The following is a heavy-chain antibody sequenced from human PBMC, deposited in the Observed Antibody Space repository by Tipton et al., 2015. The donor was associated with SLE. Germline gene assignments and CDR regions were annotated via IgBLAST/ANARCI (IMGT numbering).Heavy chain of an antibody. CDR1: GYTFNSYY. J-gene: IGHJ4*02. D-gene: IGHD3-16*01. Sequence: QLVQSGPEVKKPGASVKVSCKASGYTFNSYYIHWVRQAPGHGLEWMGIINPGGGSTTYSQKFQGSVTMTTDTSASTAYMELRSLRSDDTAVYYCARGFGDPCDYWGQGTLVTVSS. V-gene: IGHV1-46*02. CDR2: INPGGGST. CDR3: ARGFGDPCDY.